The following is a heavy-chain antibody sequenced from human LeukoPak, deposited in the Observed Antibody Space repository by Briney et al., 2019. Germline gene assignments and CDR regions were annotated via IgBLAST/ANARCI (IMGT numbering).Heavy chain of an antibody. V-gene: IGHV3-30*02. Sequence: PGGSLRLSCAASGFTFSSHGMHWVRQAPGKGLEGVAFIRYDGSDKYYADSVKGRFTISRDNAKNILSLHMNSLRAEDTAVYYCARQPFGPGTYLQYWGQGTLVIVSS. CDR3: ARQPFGPGTYLQY. CDR2: IRYDGSDK. CDR1: GFTFSSHG. J-gene: IGHJ1*01. D-gene: IGHD3-10*01.